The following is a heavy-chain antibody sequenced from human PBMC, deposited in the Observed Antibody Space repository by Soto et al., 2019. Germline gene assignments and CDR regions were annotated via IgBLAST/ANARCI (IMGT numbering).Heavy chain of an antibody. J-gene: IGHJ4*02. D-gene: IGHD6-13*01. Sequence: VASVKVSCKASGGTFSSYRINWVRQAPGQGLEWVGGIVPIYRTADYAQKFQGRVTITADESARTSYMELRSLKSQDTGVYYCVRDSGAKLSSSWGQGTLVTVSS. CDR1: GGTFSSYR. V-gene: IGHV1-69*13. CDR3: VRDSGAKLSSS. CDR2: IVPIYRTA.